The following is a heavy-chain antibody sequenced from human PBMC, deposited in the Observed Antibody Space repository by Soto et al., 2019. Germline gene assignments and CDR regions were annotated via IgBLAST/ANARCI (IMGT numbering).Heavy chain of an antibody. D-gene: IGHD6-19*01. V-gene: IGHV3-23*01. CDR3: AKELRAERRPIAVAGDAFDI. CDR1: GFTFSSYA. CDR2: ISGSGGST. J-gene: IGHJ3*02. Sequence: GGSLRLSCAASGFTFSSYAMSWVRQAPGKGLEWVSAISGSGGSTYYADSVKGRFTISRDNSKNTLYLQMNSLRAEDTAVYYCAKELRAERRPIAVAGDAFDIWGQGTMVTVSS.